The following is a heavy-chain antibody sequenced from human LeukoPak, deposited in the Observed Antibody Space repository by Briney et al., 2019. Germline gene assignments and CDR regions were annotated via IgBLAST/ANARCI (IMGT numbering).Heavy chain of an antibody. J-gene: IGHJ4*02. CDR2: IHYSGTT. D-gene: IGHD1-7*01. CDR3: ARQIRTENYPRYFDY. Sequence: PSETLSLTCTVSGGSTTSSIYYWGCIRQPPGKELEWIATIHYSGTTYYNPSLKSRVTISVDTSRNQFSLKLYSVTAADTAVYYCARQIRTENYPRYFDYWGQGALVSVSS. V-gene: IGHV4-39*01. CDR1: GGSTTSSIYY.